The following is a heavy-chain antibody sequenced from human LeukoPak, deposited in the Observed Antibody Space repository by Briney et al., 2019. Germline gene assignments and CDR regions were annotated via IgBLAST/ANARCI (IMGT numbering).Heavy chain of an antibody. V-gene: IGHV3-21*04. CDR3: ARWYCTSYNCYYDY. Sequence: GGSLRLSCAASGFTFSSYSMNWVRQAPGKGLEWVSSISSSSSYIYYADSVKGRFTISRDNAKNSLYLQMNSLRAEDTAVYYCARWYCTSYNCYYDYWGQGTLVTVSS. CDR2: ISSSSSYI. J-gene: IGHJ4*02. D-gene: IGHD2-8*01. CDR1: GFTFSSYS.